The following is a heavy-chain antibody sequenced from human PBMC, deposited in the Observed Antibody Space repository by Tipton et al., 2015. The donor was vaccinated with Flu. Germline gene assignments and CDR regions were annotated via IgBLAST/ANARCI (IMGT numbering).Heavy chain of an antibody. J-gene: IGHJ4*02. CDR1: GGSISSYY. CDR3: ARGGAAANSSN. CDR2: IYYSGST. Sequence: TLSLTCTVSGGSISSYYCNWIRQPPGKGLEWSGYIYYSGSTNYNPSHKSRVTISIDKSKNQFSLKLNAVTAAGTAVYYCARGGAAANSSNWGLGTLVTVSS. V-gene: IGHV4-59*01. D-gene: IGHD6-13*01.